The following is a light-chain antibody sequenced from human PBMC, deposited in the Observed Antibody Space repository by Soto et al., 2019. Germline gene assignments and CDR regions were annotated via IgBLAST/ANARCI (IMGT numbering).Light chain of an antibody. Sequence: EIVLTQSPGTLSLSPGERATLSCRASQSVSSSYLAWYQQKPGQAPRLLIYDASNRATGIPARFSGSAPGTDFTLTINRLEPEDFAVYYCQLYGISPHFGQGTRLEIK. V-gene: IGKV3-20*01. CDR1: QSVSSSY. CDR3: QLYGISPH. CDR2: DAS. J-gene: IGKJ5*01.